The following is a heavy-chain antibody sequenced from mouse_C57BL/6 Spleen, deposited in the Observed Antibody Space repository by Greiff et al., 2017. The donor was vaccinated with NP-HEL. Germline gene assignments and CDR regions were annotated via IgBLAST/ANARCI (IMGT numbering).Heavy chain of an antibody. V-gene: IGHV5-4*01. CDR3: ARERQDYSMDY. J-gene: IGHJ4*01. Sequence: VQLVESGGGLVKPGGSLKLSCAASGFPFSSYAMSWVRQTPEKRLEWVATISDGGSYTYYPDNVKGRFPISRDKAKNSLYLEMSHLKSEDTAMYYCARERQDYSMDYWGQGTSVTVSS. CDR2: ISDGGSYT. CDR1: GFPFSSYA. D-gene: IGHD6-1*01.